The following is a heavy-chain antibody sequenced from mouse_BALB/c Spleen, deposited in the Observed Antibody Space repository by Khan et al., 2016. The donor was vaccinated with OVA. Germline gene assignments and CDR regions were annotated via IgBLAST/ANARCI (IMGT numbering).Heavy chain of an antibody. D-gene: IGHD1-2*01. Sequence: EVQLQESGPGLVKPSQSLSLTCTVTGYSITSGYGWNWIRQFPGNKLEWMGYISSSGSTNYNPSLKSLIYITRDTSKNQFFLQLNSVTTEDTATYYCARTARIKYWGQGTTLTVSS. CDR1: GYSITSGYG. CDR2: ISSSGST. CDR3: ARTARIKY. J-gene: IGHJ2*01. V-gene: IGHV3-2*02.